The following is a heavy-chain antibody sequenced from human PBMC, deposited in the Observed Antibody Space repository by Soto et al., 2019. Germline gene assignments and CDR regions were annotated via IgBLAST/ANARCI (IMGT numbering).Heavy chain of an antibody. V-gene: IGHV4-38-2*01. CDR1: GYSISSGYY. D-gene: IGHD3-16*02. CDR3: ARGRGGDYVWGSYRYTDYYYGMDV. Sequence: PSETLSLTCAVSGYSISSGYYWGWLRQPPGKGLEWIGSIYHGGSTYYNPSLNSRVTSSIDMTNNHVSLILNSVTAADTAVYYCARGRGGDYVWGSYRYTDYYYGMDVWGQGTTVTVSS. J-gene: IGHJ6*02. CDR2: IYHGGST.